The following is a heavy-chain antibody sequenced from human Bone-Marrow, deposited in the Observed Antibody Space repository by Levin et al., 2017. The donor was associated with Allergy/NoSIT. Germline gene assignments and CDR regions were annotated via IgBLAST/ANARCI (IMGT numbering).Heavy chain of an antibody. J-gene: IGHJ6*02. D-gene: IGHD1-26*01. CDR3: AREQSGSFFLGHYGMDV. V-gene: IGHV3-30*04. CDR2: LSSDGSNK. CDR1: GFTFSSQT. Sequence: GGSLRLSCAASGFTFSSQTIHWVRQAPGKGLEWVAVLSSDGSNKHYADSVKGRVTISRDNSNNTLWLQMNNLRPEDTAVYFCAREQSGSFFLGHYGMDVWGQGSAVTVSS.